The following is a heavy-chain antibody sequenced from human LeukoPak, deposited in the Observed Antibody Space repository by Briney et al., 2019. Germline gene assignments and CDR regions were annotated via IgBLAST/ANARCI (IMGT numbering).Heavy chain of an antibody. J-gene: IGHJ6*02. CDR1: GFTFSDYY. CDR3: ARVWDRKQNYYYYYGMDV. D-gene: IGHD1-26*01. Sequence: GGSLRLSCAASGFTFSDYYMSWIRQAPGKGLEWVSYISSSGSTIYYADSVKGRFTISRDNAKNSLYLQMNSLRAEDTAVYYCARVWDRKQNYYYYYGMDVWGQGTTVTVSS. CDR2: ISSSGSTI. V-gene: IGHV3-11*01.